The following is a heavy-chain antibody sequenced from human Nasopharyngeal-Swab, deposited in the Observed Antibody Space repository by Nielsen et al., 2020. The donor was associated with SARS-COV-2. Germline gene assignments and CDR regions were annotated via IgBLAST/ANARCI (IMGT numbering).Heavy chain of an antibody. D-gene: IGHD5-24*01. J-gene: IGHJ4*02. CDR1: GYSFTTYW. V-gene: IGHV5-51*01. Sequence: GESMKISCKGSGYSFTTYWSGWVRQMRGKGLEWMGIIYPGDSDTRYSPSFQGQVTISADKSISTAYLQWSSLKASDTAMYYCARQALGRDGYINPDYWGQGTLVTVSS. CDR3: ARQALGRDGYINPDY. CDR2: IYPGDSDT.